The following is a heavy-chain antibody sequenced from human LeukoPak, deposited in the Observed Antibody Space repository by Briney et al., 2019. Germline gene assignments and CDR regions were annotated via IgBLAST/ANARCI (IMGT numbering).Heavy chain of an antibody. Sequence: ASMKVSCKSSGFTLTDYYIHWVRQAPGQGLEWMGYIGPHSSATSSPQEFQGRVTMTMDTSMSTAYMELTRLTSDDTAVYYCAREGNGLLSKDFDYWGQGTLVTVSS. V-gene: IGHV1-2*02. CDR2: IGPHSSAT. J-gene: IGHJ4*02. CDR3: AREGNGLLSKDFDY. D-gene: IGHD2/OR15-2a*01. CDR1: GFTLTDYY.